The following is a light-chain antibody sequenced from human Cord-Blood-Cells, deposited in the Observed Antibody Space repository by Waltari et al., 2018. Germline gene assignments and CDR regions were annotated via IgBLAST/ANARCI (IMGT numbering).Light chain of an antibody. V-gene: IGLV1-47*01. CDR1: SSNLGSNY. J-gene: IGLJ3*02. Sequence: QSVLTQPPSASGTPGQRVTISCSGSSSNLGSNYVYWYQQRPGPAPKLLSYRNNQRPSGVPDRFSGSKSGTSASLAISGLRSEDEADYYCAAWDDSLSGRVFGGGTKLTVL. CDR2: RNN. CDR3: AAWDDSLSGRV.